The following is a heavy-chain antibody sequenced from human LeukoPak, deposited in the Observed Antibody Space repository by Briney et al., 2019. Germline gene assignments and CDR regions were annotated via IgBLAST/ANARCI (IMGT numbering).Heavy chain of an antibody. CDR3: ARTRVKDYGDYAEYFQH. CDR2: IIPIFGTA. V-gene: IGHV1-69*13. J-gene: IGHJ1*01. CDR1: GGTFSSYA. D-gene: IGHD4-17*01. Sequence: GASVKVSCKASGGTFSSYAISWVRRAPGQGLEWMGGIIPIFGTANYAQKFQGRVTITADESTSTAYMELSSLRSEDTAVYYCARTRVKDYGDYAEYFQHWGQGTLVTVSS.